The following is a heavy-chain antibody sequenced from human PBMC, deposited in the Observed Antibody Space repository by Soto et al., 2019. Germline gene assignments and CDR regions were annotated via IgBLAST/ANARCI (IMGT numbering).Heavy chain of an antibody. CDR2: IRGDGGQT. D-gene: IGHD3-9*01. V-gene: IGHV3-23*01. Sequence: GGSLRLSCTASGFTFTSYGMGWVRQAPGKGLQWVSTIRGDGGQTHYTGSVKGRFSISRDNSKNTVYLQMDSLRAEDTAMYFCARDVGLDSDDFFAYWGQGTQVTVSS. J-gene: IGHJ4*02. CDR1: GFTFTSYG. CDR3: ARDVGLDSDDFFAY.